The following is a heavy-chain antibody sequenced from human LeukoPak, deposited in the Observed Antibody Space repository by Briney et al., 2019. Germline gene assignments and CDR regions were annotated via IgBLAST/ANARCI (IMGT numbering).Heavy chain of an antibody. D-gene: IGHD5-12*01. CDR3: AAWTDRGYSY. CDR2: INPDGDGM. CDR1: GFTFSRSW. V-gene: IGHV3-7*01. Sequence: PGGSLRLSCTASGFTFSRSWMNWIRQAPGKGLEWVANINPDGDGMRFVDSVKSRFTMSRDNAQSSLHLQMNSLRVEDTAFYYCAAWTDRGYSYWGQGVLVTVSS. J-gene: IGHJ4*02.